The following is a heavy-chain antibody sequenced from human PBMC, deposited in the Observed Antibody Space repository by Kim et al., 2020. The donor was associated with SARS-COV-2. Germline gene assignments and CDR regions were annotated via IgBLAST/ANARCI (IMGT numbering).Heavy chain of an antibody. Sequence: GGSLRLSCAASGFTFSSYGMHWVRQAPGKGLEWVAVISYDGSNKYYADSVKGRFTISRDNSKNTLYLQMNSLRAEDTAVYYCAKESGSGSYYAWTYYYYGMDVWGQGTTGTGSS. CDR2: ISYDGSNK. D-gene: IGHD3-10*01. V-gene: IGHV3-30*18. J-gene: IGHJ6*02. CDR3: AKESGSGSYYAWTYYYYGMDV. CDR1: GFTFSSYG.